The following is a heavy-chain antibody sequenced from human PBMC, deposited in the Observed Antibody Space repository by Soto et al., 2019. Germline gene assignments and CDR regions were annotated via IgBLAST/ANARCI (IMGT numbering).Heavy chain of an antibody. V-gene: IGHV1-18*04. CDR3: ARDPAPNYYGSWSDWFDP. D-gene: IGHD3-10*01. CDR1: GYTFTSYG. Sequence: SVKVSCKASGYTFTSYGISWVRQAPGQGLEWMGWISAYNGNTNYAQKLQGRVTMTTDTSTSTAYMELRSLRSDDTAVYYCARDPAPNYYGSWSDWFDPWGQGTLVTVSS. J-gene: IGHJ5*02. CDR2: ISAYNGNT.